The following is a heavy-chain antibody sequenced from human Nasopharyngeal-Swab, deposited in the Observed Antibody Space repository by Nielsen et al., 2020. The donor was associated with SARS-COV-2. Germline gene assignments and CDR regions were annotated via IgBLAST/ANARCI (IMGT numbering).Heavy chain of an antibody. CDR2: IIPIFGTA. D-gene: IGHD3-3*01. Sequence: WVRQAPGQGLEWMGGIIPIFGTANYAQKFQGRVMITADESTSTAYMELGSLRSEDTAVYYCARSPRLQPWSGPYYYYYMDVWGKGTTVTVSS. V-gene: IGHV1-69*01. CDR3: ARSPRLQPWSGPYYYYYMDV. J-gene: IGHJ6*03.